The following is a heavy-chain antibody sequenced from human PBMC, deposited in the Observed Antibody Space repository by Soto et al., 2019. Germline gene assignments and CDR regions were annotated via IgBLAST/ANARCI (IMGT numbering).Heavy chain of an antibody. V-gene: IGHV4-34*01. Sequence: QVQLQQWGAGLLKPPETLSLTCAVYGGSFSGYYWSWIRQPPGKGLEWIGEINHSGSTNYNPSLKSRVTISVDTSKSQFSLKLSSVTAADTAVYYCARGVATVVTSYFDYWGQGNLVTVSS. D-gene: IGHD5-12*01. J-gene: IGHJ4*02. CDR2: INHSGST. CDR1: GGSFSGYY. CDR3: ARGVATVVTSYFDY.